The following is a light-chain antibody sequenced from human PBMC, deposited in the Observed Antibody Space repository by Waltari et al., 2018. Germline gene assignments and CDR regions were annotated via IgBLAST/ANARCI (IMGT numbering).Light chain of an antibody. CDR1: QRVSKY. Sequence: EIVLTQSPGTLSLSPGERATLSCRASQRVSKYLAWYQQKPGQAPRLLIYASSIRATGIPDRFSGSGWGTDFSLTISSLEPEDFAVYYCQKYGTLPATFGQGTKVQ. J-gene: IGKJ1*01. CDR3: QKYGTLPAT. CDR2: ASS. V-gene: IGKV3-20*01.